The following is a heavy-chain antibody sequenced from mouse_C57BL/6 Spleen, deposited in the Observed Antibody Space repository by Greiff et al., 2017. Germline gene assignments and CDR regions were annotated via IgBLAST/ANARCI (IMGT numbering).Heavy chain of an antibody. CDR3: ARNGGSYYFDY. V-gene: IGHV5-6*02. CDR1: GFTFSSYG. Sequence: EVKLVESGGDLVKPGGSLKLSCAASGFTFSSYGMSWVRQTPDKRLEWVATISSGGSYTYYPDSVKGRFTISRDNAKNTLYLQMSSLKSEDTAMYYCARNGGSYYFDYWGQGTTLTVSS. CDR2: ISSGGSYT. J-gene: IGHJ2*01.